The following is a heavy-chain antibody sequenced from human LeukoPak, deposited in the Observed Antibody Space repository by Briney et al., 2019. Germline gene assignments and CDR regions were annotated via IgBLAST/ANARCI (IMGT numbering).Heavy chain of an antibody. CDR2: IYPGNSDT. D-gene: IGHD6-13*01. J-gene: IGHJ4*02. Sequence: GESLKISCKGSGYRFSSYWIGWVRQVPGRGLEWMGFIYPGNSDTRYSPLFQGQVTLSVDRSISTAYLHWSGLKASDTAIYYCARFALTSSLDYWGQGTLVTVSS. V-gene: IGHV5-51*01. CDR1: GYRFSSYW. CDR3: ARFALTSSLDY.